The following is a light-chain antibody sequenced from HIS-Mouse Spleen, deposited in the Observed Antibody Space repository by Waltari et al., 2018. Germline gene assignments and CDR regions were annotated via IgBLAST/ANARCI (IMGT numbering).Light chain of an antibody. J-gene: IGKJ4*01. Sequence: DIQMTQSPSSLSASVGDRVTITCHASQDISNYLSWYQQKPGKAPKLLIYDASNLETGVPSRFSGSGSGTDFTFTISSLQPEDIATYYCQQYDNLPLTFGGGTKVEIK. CDR3: QQYDNLPLT. CDR1: QDISNY. CDR2: DAS. V-gene: IGKV1-33*01.